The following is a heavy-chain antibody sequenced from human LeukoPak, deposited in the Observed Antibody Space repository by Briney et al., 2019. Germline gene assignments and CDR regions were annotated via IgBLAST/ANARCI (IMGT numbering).Heavy chain of an antibody. V-gene: IGHV3-48*01. Sequence: GGSLRLSCAASGFTFNTYTMNWVRQAPGKGLEWVSYISGSSGIIDYADSVRGRFTISRDNAKNSLYLQMNSLRAEDTAVYYCARASFQRWLQLGGDWGQGALVTVSS. CDR1: GFTFNTYT. CDR2: ISGSSGII. D-gene: IGHD5-24*01. J-gene: IGHJ4*02. CDR3: ARASFQRWLQLGGD.